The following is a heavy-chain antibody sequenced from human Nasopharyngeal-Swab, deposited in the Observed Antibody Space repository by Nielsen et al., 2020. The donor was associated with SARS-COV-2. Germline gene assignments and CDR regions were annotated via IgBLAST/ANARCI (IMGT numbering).Heavy chain of an antibody. CDR3: ARGYSSPDV. CDR2: ISWNSGSI. Sequence: GGSLRLSCAASGFTFDDYAMHWVRQAPGKGLEWVSGISWNSGSIGYADSVKGRFTISRDNAKNSLYLQMNGLRAEDTAVYYCARGYSSPDVWGKGTTVTVSS. CDR1: GFTFDDYA. V-gene: IGHV3-9*01. D-gene: IGHD6-13*01. J-gene: IGHJ6*04.